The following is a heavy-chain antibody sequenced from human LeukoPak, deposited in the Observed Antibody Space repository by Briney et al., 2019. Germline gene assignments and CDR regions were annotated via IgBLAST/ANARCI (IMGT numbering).Heavy chain of an antibody. J-gene: IGHJ4*02. Sequence: GASVKVSCKASGYTFTSYGISWVRQAPGQGLEWMGWISAYNGNTNYAQKLQGRVTMTTDTSTSTAYMELRSLRSDDTAVYYCARQISEYYYDSDYFDYWGQGTLVTVSS. CDR3: ARQISEYYYDSDYFDY. CDR1: GYTFTSYG. CDR2: ISAYNGNT. D-gene: IGHD3-22*01. V-gene: IGHV1-18*01.